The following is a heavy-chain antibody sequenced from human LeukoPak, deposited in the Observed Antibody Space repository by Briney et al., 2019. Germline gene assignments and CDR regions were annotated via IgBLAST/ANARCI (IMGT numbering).Heavy chain of an antibody. D-gene: IGHD3-10*01. CDR3: ARSMVRGVIILNY. CDR2: INSDGSST. CDR1: GFTFSSYW. J-gene: IGHJ4*02. V-gene: IGHV3-74*01. Sequence: GGSLRLSCAASGFTFSSYWMHWVRQAPGKGLVWVSRINSDGSSTSYADSVKGRFTISRDNAKNTLYLQMNSLRAEDTAVYYCARSMVRGVIILNYWGQGTLVTVSS.